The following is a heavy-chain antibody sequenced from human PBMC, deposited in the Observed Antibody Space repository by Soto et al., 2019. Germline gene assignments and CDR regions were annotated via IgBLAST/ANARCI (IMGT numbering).Heavy chain of an antibody. J-gene: IGHJ5*02. Sequence: QLVQSGAEVKKPGASVNVSCKASGYTCSNYGMSWVRQATGKGLEWMGWISAYNGDTRYAQKHQGRVTMSTDTSTSTASMEVTRMTSDDTTVYYCAGESSGSPRAPWGQGTLVTVSS. CDR3: AGESSGSPRAP. V-gene: IGHV1-18*01. CDR2: ISAYNGDT. D-gene: IGHD3-22*01. CDR1: GYTCSNYG.